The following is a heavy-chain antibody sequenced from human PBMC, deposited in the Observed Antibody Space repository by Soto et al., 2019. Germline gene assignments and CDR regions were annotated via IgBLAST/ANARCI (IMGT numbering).Heavy chain of an antibody. CDR3: ARETYCGGDCYSPFY. CDR1: GGSISSYY. V-gene: IGHV4-4*07. CDR2: IYTSGST. J-gene: IGHJ4*02. Sequence: SETLSLTCTVSGGSISSYYWSWIRQPAGKGLEWIGRIYTSGSTNYNPSLKSRVTMSVDTSKNQFSLKLSSVTAADTAVYYCARETYCGGDCYSPFYWGKGTLVTVS. D-gene: IGHD2-21*02.